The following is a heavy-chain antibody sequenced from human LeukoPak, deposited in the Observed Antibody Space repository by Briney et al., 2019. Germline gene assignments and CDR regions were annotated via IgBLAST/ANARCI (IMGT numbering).Heavy chain of an antibody. CDR3: ARSGGAYQGYPDY. J-gene: IGHJ4*02. Sequence: ASAKVSCKASGYTFTGYYIHWVRQVPGQGLEWMGWSNPNSGGTNYAQNFQGRVTMTRDTSISTAYMELSSLRSDDTAVYFCARSGGAYQGYPDYWGQGTLVTVSS. D-gene: IGHD2-2*01. CDR1: GYTFTGYY. CDR2: SNPNSGGT. V-gene: IGHV1-2*02.